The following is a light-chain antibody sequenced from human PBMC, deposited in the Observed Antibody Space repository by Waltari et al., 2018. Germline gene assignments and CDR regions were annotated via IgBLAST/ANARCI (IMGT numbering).Light chain of an antibody. CDR1: ELPRKY. CDR3: YSSDSTGLRV. J-gene: IGLJ1*01. Sequence: SYELTQPPSVSVSPGQTARIPCSGHELPRKYAYWFPQKSGQAPRLVIYEDTKRPSGIPEGFSGSSSGPVATLTITGAQVDDEADYYCYSSDSTGLRVFGGGTTVVVL. CDR2: EDT. V-gene: IGLV3-10*01.